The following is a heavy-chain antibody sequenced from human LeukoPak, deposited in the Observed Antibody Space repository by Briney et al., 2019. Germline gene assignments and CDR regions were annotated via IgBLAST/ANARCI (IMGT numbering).Heavy chain of an antibody. CDR3: AKSNGYGLVDI. V-gene: IGHV3-23*01. J-gene: IGHJ3*02. CDR1: GFTFSSYA. D-gene: IGHD3-10*01. CDR2: ISGSGGIT. Sequence: PGGSLRLSCAASGFTFSSYAMSWVRQAPGKGLEWVSAISGSGGITSYADSVKGRFTISRDNSKNTLYLQMNSLRAEDTAVYCCAKSNGYGLVDIWGQGTMVTVSS.